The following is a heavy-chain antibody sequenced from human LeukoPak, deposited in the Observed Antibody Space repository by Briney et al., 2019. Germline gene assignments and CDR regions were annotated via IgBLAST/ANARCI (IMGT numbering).Heavy chain of an antibody. J-gene: IGHJ5*02. Sequence: ASVKVSYKASGGTFSSYAISWVRQAPGQGLEWMGGIIPIFGTANYAQKFQGRVTITADESTSTAYMELSSLRSEDTAVYYCARVGDFWSGYPQRNWFDPWGQGTLVTVSS. D-gene: IGHD3-3*01. V-gene: IGHV1-69*13. CDR1: GGTFSSYA. CDR2: IIPIFGTA. CDR3: ARVGDFWSGYPQRNWFDP.